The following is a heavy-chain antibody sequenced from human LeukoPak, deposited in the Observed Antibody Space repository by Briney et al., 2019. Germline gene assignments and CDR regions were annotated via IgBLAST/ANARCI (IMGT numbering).Heavy chain of an antibody. V-gene: IGHV3-21*01. Sequence: GGSLRLSCAASGFTFSSYSMNWVRQAPGKGLEWVSSISSSSSYIYYADSVKGRFTISRDNAKNSLYLQMDSLRAEDTAVYYCARVSTVVGQRYFDYWGQGTLVTVSS. CDR1: GFTFSSYS. J-gene: IGHJ4*02. D-gene: IGHD4-23*01. CDR2: ISSSSSYI. CDR3: ARVSTVVGQRYFDY.